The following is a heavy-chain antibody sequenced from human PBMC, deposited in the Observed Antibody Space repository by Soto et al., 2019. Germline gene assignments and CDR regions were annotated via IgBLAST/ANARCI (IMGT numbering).Heavy chain of an antibody. Sequence: GGSLRLSCAASGFTFSSYWMHWVRQAPGKGLVWVSRINSDGSSTSYADSVKGRFTISRDNAKNTVYLQMNSLRAEDTAVYYCAREGYDFWSGYRIRGYYGMDVWGQGTTVTVSS. CDR3: AREGYDFWSGYRIRGYYGMDV. V-gene: IGHV3-74*01. D-gene: IGHD3-3*01. CDR2: INSDGSST. J-gene: IGHJ6*02. CDR1: GFTFSSYW.